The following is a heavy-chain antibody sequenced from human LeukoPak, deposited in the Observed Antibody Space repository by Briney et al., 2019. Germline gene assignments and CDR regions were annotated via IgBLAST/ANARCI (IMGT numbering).Heavy chain of an antibody. CDR2: ISGSDGST. J-gene: IGHJ4*02. Sequence: GGSLRLSCAASGFTFSSYEMNWVRQAPGKGLEWVSGISGSDGSTNYADSVKGRFTISRENSKNTLYLQMNNLRTEDTAVYYCAKDSAKKYDDYWGQGTLVTVSS. CDR1: GFTFSSYE. V-gene: IGHV3-23*01. D-gene: IGHD2/OR15-2a*01. CDR3: AKDSAKKYDDY.